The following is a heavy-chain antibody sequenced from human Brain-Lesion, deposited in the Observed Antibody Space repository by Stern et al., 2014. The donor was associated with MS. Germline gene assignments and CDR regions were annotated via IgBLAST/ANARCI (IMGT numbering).Heavy chain of an antibody. CDR2: INPNSGGT. V-gene: IGHV1-2*04. J-gene: IGHJ4*02. CDR3: ATYSYDSTGYNDF. CDR1: GYTFTGYY. Sequence: QVQLVESGAEVKKPGASVKVSCKASGYTFTGYYMHWVRQAPGQGLEWMGWINPNSGGTNYAQKFQGWVTMTRDTSINTAYMDLRRLRSDDTAVYYCATYSYDSTGYNDFWGQGTLVTVSS. D-gene: IGHD3-22*01.